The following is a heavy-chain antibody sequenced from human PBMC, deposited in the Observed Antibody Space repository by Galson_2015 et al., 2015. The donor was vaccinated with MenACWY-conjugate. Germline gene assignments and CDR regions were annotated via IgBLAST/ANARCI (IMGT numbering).Heavy chain of an antibody. J-gene: IGHJ4*02. CDR3: ARRVRRLTKPFDS. D-gene: IGHD3-10*01. Sequence: QTPGKGLEWLGTTHHSGSTYYNPSLENRVPISLDTSKNEVSLRLNSVTAADSAVYYCARRVRRLTKPFDSWGQGLLVTVSS. CDR2: THHSGST. V-gene: IGHV4-38-2*01.